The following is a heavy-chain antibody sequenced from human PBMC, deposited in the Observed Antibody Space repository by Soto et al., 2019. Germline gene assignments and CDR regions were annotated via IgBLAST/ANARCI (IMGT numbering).Heavy chain of an antibody. J-gene: IGHJ6*03. CDR3: ARDRGVAPPVAGNTHYYYYMDV. Sequence: GASVKVSCKASGGTFSSYTISWVRQAPGQGLEWMGRIIPILGIANYAQKFQGRVTITADKSTSTAYMELSSLRSDDTAVYYCARDRGVAPPVAGNTHYYYYMDVWGKGTTVTVSS. CDR2: IIPILGIA. D-gene: IGHD6-19*01. V-gene: IGHV1-69*04. CDR1: GGTFSSYT.